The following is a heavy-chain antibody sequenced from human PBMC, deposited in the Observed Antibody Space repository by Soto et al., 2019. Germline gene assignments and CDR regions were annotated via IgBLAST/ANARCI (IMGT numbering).Heavy chain of an antibody. J-gene: IGHJ4*02. Sequence: QVQLQESGPGLMQPSQTLSLTCTVSGGSIGSGGYWWSWIRQHPGRGLEWIGFVSYTGNTQYNPSXKSRVNISVDTSTKQFSLKLSSVTAADTAVYYCARGTLVWGQXXX. CDR1: GGSIGSGGYW. D-gene: IGHD2-2*01. CDR3: ARGTLV. CDR2: VSYTGNT. V-gene: IGHV4-31*03.